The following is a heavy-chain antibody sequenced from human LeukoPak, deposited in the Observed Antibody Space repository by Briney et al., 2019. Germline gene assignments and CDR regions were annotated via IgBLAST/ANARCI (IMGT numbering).Heavy chain of an antibody. CDR3: ARKSTVRRTSEFDY. CDR2: INPNSGDA. CDR1: GYTFTDYY. Sequence: ASVRVSCKASGYTFTDYYMNWVRQAPGQGLEWLGWINPNSGDAKYAQKFLGRVTMTSDTSINTGYMALSSLTSEDTAVYYCARKSTVRRTSEFDYWGQGILVTVSS. V-gene: IGHV1-2*02. J-gene: IGHJ4*02. D-gene: IGHD3-10*02.